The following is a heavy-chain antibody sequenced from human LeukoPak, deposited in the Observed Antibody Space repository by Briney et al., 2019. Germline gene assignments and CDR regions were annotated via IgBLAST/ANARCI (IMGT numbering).Heavy chain of an antibody. V-gene: IGHV4-59*01. D-gene: IGHD6-19*01. CDR1: GGSISSYY. Sequence: SETLSLTCTVSGGSISSYYWSWIRQPPGKGLEWIGYIYYSGSTNYNPSLKSRVTISVDTSKNQFSLKLSSATAADTAVYYCASGGYSSGWYGWFDPWGQGTLVTVSS. CDR3: ASGGYSSGWYGWFDP. J-gene: IGHJ5*02. CDR2: IYYSGST.